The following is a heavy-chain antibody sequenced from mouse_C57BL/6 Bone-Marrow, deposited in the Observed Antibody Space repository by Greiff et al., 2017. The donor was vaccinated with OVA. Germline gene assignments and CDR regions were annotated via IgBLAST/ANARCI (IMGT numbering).Heavy chain of an antibody. CDR3: ARGDGNYDD. CDR1: GYTFTDYY. J-gene: IGHJ2*01. V-gene: IGHV1-26*01. CDR2: INPNNGGT. Sequence: VQLQQSGPELVKPGASVKISCKASGYTFTDYYMNWVKQSHGKSLEWIGDINPNNGGTSYNQKFKGKATLTVDKSSSTAYMYLRSLTSEDSAVYYWARGDGNYDDWGQGTTLTVSS. D-gene: IGHD2-1*01.